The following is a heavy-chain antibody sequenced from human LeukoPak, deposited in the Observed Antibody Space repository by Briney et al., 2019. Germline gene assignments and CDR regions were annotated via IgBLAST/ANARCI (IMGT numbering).Heavy chain of an antibody. CDR1: GYTFTSYA. CDR3: AREGSMVRGVGIFGFDY. J-gene: IGHJ4*02. D-gene: IGHD3-10*01. V-gene: IGHV1-3*03. CDR2: INAGNGNT. Sequence: ASAKVSCKASGYTFTSYAMHWVRQAPGQRLEWMGWINAGNGNTKYSQEFQGRVTITRDTSASTAYMELSSLRSEDMAVYYCAREGSMVRGVGIFGFDYWGQGTLVTVSS.